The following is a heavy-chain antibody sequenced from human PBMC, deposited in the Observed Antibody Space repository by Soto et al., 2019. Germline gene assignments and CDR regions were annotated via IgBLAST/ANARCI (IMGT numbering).Heavy chain of an antibody. CDR1: GFTFSGYW. Sequence: PGGSLRLSCAASGFTFSGYWMGWGRQAPGKGLEWVASIQPDGSAKDYVASVKGRFTISRDNAKNSLFLQMNSLRADDTAMYYCATASSGAFDYWGLGTLVTVSS. J-gene: IGHJ4*02. V-gene: IGHV3-7*05. CDR2: IQPDGSAK. CDR3: ATASSGAFDY. D-gene: IGHD1-26*01.